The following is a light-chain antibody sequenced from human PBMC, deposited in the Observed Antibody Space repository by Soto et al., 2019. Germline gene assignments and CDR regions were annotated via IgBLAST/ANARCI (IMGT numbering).Light chain of an antibody. Sequence: LTQSPGTLSLSPGEKATLSCSASQSVSSSYLAWYQQKPGQAPSFLIYGASRRATGIPDRFSGSGSGTDFTLTISRLEPEDFAVYYCQQYDSSPITFGQGTRLEIK. CDR1: QSVSSSY. J-gene: IGKJ5*01. CDR2: GAS. CDR3: QQYDSSPIT. V-gene: IGKV3-20*01.